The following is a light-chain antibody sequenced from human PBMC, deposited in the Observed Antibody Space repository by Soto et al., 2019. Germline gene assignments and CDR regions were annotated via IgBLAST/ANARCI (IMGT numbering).Light chain of an antibody. CDR1: QSVSSY. CDR2: DAS. J-gene: IGKJ3*01. Sequence: VLTQSPATLSLSPGERATLSCRASQSVSSYLAWYQQKPGQAPRLLIYDASNRATGIPARFSGSGSVTDFTLTISSLEPEDFAVYYRQQRSNWATFGPGTKVDIK. V-gene: IGKV3-11*01. CDR3: QQRSNWAT.